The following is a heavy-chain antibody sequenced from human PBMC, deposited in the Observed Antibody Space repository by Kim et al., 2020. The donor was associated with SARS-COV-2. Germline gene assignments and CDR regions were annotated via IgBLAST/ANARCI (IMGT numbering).Heavy chain of an antibody. J-gene: IGHJ3*02. V-gene: IGHV4-39*01. CDR2: IYYSGST. D-gene: IGHD2-15*01. Sequence: SETLSLTCTVSGGSISSSSYYWGWIRQPPGKGLEWIGSIYYSGSTYYNPSLKSRVTISVDTSKNQFSLKLSSVTAADTAVYYCARHIPPRKGGNAFDIWGQGTMVTVSS. CDR3: ARHIPPRKGGNAFDI. CDR1: GGSISSSSYY.